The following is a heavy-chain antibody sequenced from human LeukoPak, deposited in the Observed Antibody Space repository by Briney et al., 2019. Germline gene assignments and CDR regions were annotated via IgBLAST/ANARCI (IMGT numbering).Heavy chain of an antibody. CDR2: ISYDGSNK. V-gene: IGHV3-30*03. CDR3: ARAPRWYSFGDY. CDR1: GFTFSSYG. J-gene: IGHJ4*02. D-gene: IGHD6-13*01. Sequence: GGSLRLSCAASGFTFSSYGMHWVRQAPGKGLEWVAVISYDGSNKYYADSVKGRFTISRDNSKNTLYLQMNSLRAEDTAVYYCARAPRWYSFGDYWGQGTLVTVSS.